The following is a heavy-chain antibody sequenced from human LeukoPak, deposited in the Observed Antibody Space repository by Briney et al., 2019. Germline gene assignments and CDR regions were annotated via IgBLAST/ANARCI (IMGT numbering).Heavy chain of an antibody. CDR2: ISPNNGGT. J-gene: IGHJ4*02. V-gene: IGHV1-2*06. Sequence: GASVKVSCKASGYTFTGYYMHWVRQAPGQGLEWMGRISPNNGGTNYAQKFQGRVTMTRDTSISTAYMELSRLRSDDTAVYYCARDRGGSYSDYWGQGTLVTVSS. CDR1: GYTFTGYY. CDR3: ARDRGGSYSDY. D-gene: IGHD1-26*01.